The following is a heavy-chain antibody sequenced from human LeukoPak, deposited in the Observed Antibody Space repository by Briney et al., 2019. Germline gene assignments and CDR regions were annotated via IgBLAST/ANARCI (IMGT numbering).Heavy chain of an antibody. J-gene: IGHJ4*02. V-gene: IGHV3-11*04. CDR2: ISSSGSTI. CDR1: GFTFSDYY. D-gene: IGHD4-23*01. Sequence: GGSLRLSCAASGFTFSDYYMSWIRQAPGKGLEWVSYISSSGSTIYYADSVKGRFTISRDNAKNSLYLQMNSLRAEDTAVYYCARAQITTLFYGGNSGPLGYWGQGTLVTVSS. CDR3: ARAQITTLFYGGNSGPLGY.